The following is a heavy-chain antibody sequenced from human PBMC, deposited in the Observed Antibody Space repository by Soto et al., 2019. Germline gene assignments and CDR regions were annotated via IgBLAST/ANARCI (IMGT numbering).Heavy chain of an antibody. V-gene: IGHV1-69*13. J-gene: IGHJ6*02. CDR1: GGTFSSYA. Sequence: SVNVSFKASGGTFSSYAISWVRQAPGQGLEWMGGIIPIFGTANYAQKFQGRVTITADESTSTAYMELSSLRSEDTAVYYCARAGSGSYPIYYYYYGMDVWGQGTTVTVSS. D-gene: IGHD1-26*01. CDR2: IIPIFGTA. CDR3: ARAGSGSYPIYYYYYGMDV.